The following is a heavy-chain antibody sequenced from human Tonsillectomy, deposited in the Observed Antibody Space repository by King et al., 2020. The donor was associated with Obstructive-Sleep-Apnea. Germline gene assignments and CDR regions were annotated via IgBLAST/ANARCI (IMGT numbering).Heavy chain of an antibody. CDR3: AKDPHYYGSGSPFDY. CDR1: GFTFSSYA. J-gene: IGHJ4*02. CDR2: ISYDGSNK. V-gene: IGHV3-30*04. Sequence: QLVQSGGGVVQPGRSLRLSFAASGFTFSSYAMHWVRQAPGKGLVWVAVISYDGSNKYYADSVKGRFTISRDNSKKTLYLQMNSLRAEDTAVYYCAKDPHYYGSGSPFDYWGQGTLVTVSS. D-gene: IGHD3-10*01.